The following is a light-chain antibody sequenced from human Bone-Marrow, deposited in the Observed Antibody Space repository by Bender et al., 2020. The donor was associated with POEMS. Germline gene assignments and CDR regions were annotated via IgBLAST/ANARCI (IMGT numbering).Light chain of an antibody. Sequence: QSALTQPVSVSGSPGQSITISCTGTSSDVGGYNYVSWYQQHPGKAPKLMIFDVNRRPSGVSDRFSGSKSGNTASLAVSGLQAEDEADYFCSSYAGSNDVVFGGGTKLTVL. CDR2: DVN. CDR1: SSDVGGYNY. CDR3: SSYAGSNDVV. V-gene: IGLV2-8*01. J-gene: IGLJ2*01.